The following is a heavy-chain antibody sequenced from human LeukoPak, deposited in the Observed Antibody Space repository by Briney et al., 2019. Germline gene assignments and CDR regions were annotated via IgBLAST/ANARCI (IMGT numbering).Heavy chain of an antibody. CDR2: INPNSGDT. J-gene: IGHJ3*02. V-gene: IGHV1-2*06. CDR1: GYTFTGYY. CDR3: AKVREVGTNIEVVVVDTSGAFDM. Sequence: ASVKVSCKASGYTFTGYYINWVRQAPGQGLEWMGRINPNSGDTNFAQKFQGRVTLTRDTSISTSYMELSSLRSDDTAVYFCAKVREVGTNIEVVVVDTSGAFDMWGQGTMVTVSS. D-gene: IGHD2-15*01.